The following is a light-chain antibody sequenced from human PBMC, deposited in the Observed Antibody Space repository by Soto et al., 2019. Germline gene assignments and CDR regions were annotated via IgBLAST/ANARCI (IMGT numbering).Light chain of an antibody. CDR2: DVS. V-gene: IGLV2-14*01. CDR3: SSYTSSSTLYV. CDR1: SSDVGGSNY. Sequence: QSALTQPASVSGSPGQSITISCTGTSSDVGGSNYVSWYQQHTGKAPKLMIYDVSNRPSGVSNRFSGSKSGNTASLTISGLQAEDEADYYFSSYTSSSTLYVFGTGTKLTVL. J-gene: IGLJ1*01.